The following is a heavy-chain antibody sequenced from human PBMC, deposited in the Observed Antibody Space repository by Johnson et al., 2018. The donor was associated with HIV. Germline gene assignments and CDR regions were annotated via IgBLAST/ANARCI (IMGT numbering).Heavy chain of an antibody. Sequence: VPLVESGGGVVQPGGSLRLSCAASGFNFNNYGMHWVRQAPGKGLEWVAFIRYDGGDKYYADSVKGRFTISRDISKNTLYLQIDSLRPEDSGGYYCAKGEAQEGWIQLQAYAFDFWGQGTMVTVSP. D-gene: IGHD5-18*01. CDR2: IRYDGGDK. CDR3: AKGEAQEGWIQLQAYAFDF. CDR1: GFNFNNYG. V-gene: IGHV3-30*02. J-gene: IGHJ3*01.